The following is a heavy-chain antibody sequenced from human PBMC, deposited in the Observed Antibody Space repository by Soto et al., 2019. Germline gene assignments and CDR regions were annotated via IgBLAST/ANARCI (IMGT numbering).Heavy chain of an antibody. CDR2: VIPLFDTA. CDR3: STGGYNDGYNFYPGMDV. Sequence: QVQVVQSGAEVKKPGSSVKVSCKVSGGIFTNNAISWVRQAPGQGLEWLGGVIPLFDTAYYAQILRGRLRISADGAATTAYMELSGLTTAATAVYFCSTGGYNDGYNFYPGMDVWGQGTTVTV. D-gene: IGHD5-18*01. V-gene: IGHV1-69*01. J-gene: IGHJ6*02. CDR1: GGIFTNNA.